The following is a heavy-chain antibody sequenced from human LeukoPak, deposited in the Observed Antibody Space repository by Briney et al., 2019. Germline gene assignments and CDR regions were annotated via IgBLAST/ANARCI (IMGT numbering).Heavy chain of an antibody. V-gene: IGHV3-33*01. CDR3: TRYNNDHFDY. CDR1: GFTFGGYG. Sequence: GGSLRLSGAGSGFTFGGYGMHWFRQTPGKGLEWVAVIAYDGSRAFHADAVKGRFTISRDNSKNTMSVQMDDLRAEDTAVYYCTRYNNDHFDYWGQDTLVTVSS. J-gene: IGHJ4*02. D-gene: IGHD1-14*01. CDR2: IAYDGSRA.